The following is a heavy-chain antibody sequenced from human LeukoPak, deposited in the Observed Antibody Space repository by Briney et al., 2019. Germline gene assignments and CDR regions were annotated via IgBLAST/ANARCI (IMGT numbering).Heavy chain of an antibody. V-gene: IGHV1-69*13. D-gene: IGHD3-10*01. Sequence: SVKVSCKASGYTFTSYGISWVRQAPGQGLEWMGGIIPIFGTANYAQKFQGRVTITADESTSTAYMELSSLRSEDTAVYYCARGTARFGESFLFDPWGQGTLVTVSS. CDR3: ARGTARFGESFLFDP. CDR1: GYTFTSYG. CDR2: IIPIFGTA. J-gene: IGHJ5*02.